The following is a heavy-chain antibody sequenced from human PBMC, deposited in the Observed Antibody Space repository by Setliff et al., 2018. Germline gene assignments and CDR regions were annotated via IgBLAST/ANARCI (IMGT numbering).Heavy chain of an antibody. CDR2: TTPIFTTA. D-gene: IGHD1-26*01. J-gene: IGHJ4*02. CDR3: ARGGGSYFYPPLFDY. V-gene: IGHV1-69*13. Sequence: SVKVSCKTSRGTFSNYAISWVRQAPGQGLEWMGGTTPIFTTANYAQKFQGRVTITADESTSTAYMELSSLRAEDTAVYYCARGGGSYFYPPLFDYWGQGTLVTSPQ. CDR1: RGTFSNYA.